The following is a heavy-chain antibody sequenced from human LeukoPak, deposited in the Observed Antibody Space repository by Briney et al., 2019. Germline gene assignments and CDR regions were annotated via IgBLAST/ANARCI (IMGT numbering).Heavy chain of an antibody. J-gene: IGHJ3*02. CDR3: ARDLSSGDAFDI. D-gene: IGHD3-10*01. CDR2: INPNSGGT. V-gene: IGHV1-2*02. CDR1: GYTFTGYY. Sequence: ASVKVSCKASGYTFTGYYMHWVRQAPGQGLEWMGWINPNSGGTNYAQKFQGRVTMTRDTSTSTVYMELSSLRSEDTAVYYCARDLSSGDAFDIWGQGTMVTVSS.